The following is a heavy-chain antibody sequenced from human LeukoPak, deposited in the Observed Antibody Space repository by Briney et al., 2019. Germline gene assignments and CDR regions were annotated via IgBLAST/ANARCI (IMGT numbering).Heavy chain of an antibody. J-gene: IGHJ4*02. CDR2: INPSGGST. Sequence: ASVKVSCKASGYTFTSYYMHWVRQAPGQGLEWMGIINPSGGSTSYAQKFQGRVTMTRDTSISTAHMELSRLRSDDTAVYYCARDDGSGSYSFDYWGQGTLVTVSS. D-gene: IGHD3-10*01. V-gene: IGHV1-46*01. CDR1: GYTFTSYY. CDR3: ARDDGSGSYSFDY.